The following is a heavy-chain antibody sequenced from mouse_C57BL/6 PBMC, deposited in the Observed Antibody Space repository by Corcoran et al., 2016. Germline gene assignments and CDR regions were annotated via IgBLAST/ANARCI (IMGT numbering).Heavy chain of an antibody. CDR3: ARGLSY. V-gene: IGHV1-26*01. J-gene: IGHJ3*01. CDR1: GYTFTDYY. Sequence: VQLQQSGPELVTPWASVKISCKASGYTFTDYYMNWVKQSHGKSLEWIGDINPNNGGTSYNQKFKGKATLTVDKSSSTAYMELRSLTSEDSAVYYCARGLSYWGQGTLVTVSA. D-gene: IGHD3-1*01. CDR2: INPNNGGT.